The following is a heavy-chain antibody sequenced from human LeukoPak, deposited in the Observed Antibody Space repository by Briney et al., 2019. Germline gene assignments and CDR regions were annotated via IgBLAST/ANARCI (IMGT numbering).Heavy chain of an antibody. CDR3: ARGEHRIITNNWFDP. J-gene: IGHJ5*02. D-gene: IGHD3-3*01. V-gene: IGHV4-4*07. CDR2: IYTSGST. Sequence: SETLSLTCTVSGGSISSYYWSWIRQPAGKGLEWIGRIYTSGSTNYNPSLKSRVTMSVDTSKNQFSLKLSSVTAADTAVYYCARGEHRIITNNWFDPWGQGTLVTVSS. CDR1: GGSISSYY.